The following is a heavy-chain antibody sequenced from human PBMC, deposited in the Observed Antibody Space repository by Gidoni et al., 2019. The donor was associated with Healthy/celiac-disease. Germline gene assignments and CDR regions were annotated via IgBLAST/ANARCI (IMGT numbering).Heavy chain of an antibody. V-gene: IGHV3-30*18. J-gene: IGHJ4*02. CDR3: AKGNHYYDSSGQAIDY. Sequence: QVQLVESGGGVVQPGRSLRLSCAASGFTFSSYGMPWVRQAPGKGLEWVAVISYDGSNKYYADSVKGRFTISRDNSKNTLYLQMNSLRAEDTAVYYCAKGNHYYDSSGQAIDYWGQGTLVTVSS. CDR2: ISYDGSNK. D-gene: IGHD3-22*01. CDR1: GFTFSSYG.